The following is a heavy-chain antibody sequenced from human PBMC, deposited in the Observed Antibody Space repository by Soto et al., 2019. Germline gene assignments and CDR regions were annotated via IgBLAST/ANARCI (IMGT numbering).Heavy chain of an antibody. Sequence: SETLSLTCAVSGGSISSGGYSWSWIRQPPGKGLEWIGYIYHSGSTYYNPSLKSRVTISVDRSKNQFSLKLSSVTAADTAVYYCARVHSPFYFDYWGQGTLVTVSS. D-gene: IGHD5-18*01. CDR3: ARVHSPFYFDY. V-gene: IGHV4-30-2*01. CDR2: IYHSGST. J-gene: IGHJ4*02. CDR1: GGSISSGGYS.